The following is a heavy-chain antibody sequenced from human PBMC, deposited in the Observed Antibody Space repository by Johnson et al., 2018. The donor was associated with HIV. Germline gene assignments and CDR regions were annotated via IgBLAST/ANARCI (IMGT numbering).Heavy chain of an antibody. D-gene: IGHD1-26*01. CDR2: ISGSDFGP. J-gene: IGHJ3*02. CDR1: GFTFNNYV. V-gene: IGHV3-23*04. Sequence: VQLVESGGGLVQPGGSLRLSCAASGFTFNNYVMTWVRQAPGKGLEWVSGISGSDFGPYYADSVRGRFTISRDNSKNTLYLQMNSLRAEDTAVFYCAKVGIEGPTSLLRAFEMWGQGTMVTVSS. CDR3: AKVGIEGPTSLLRAFEM.